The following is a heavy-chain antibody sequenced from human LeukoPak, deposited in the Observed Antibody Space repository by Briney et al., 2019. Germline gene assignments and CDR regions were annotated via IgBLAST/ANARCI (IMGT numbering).Heavy chain of an antibody. CDR2: IYYSGST. CDR3: ARGPPYSSGWYRGGNFDY. J-gene: IGHJ4*02. V-gene: IGHV4-39*01. Sequence: SETLSLACTVSGGSISSSSYYWGWIRQPPGKGLEWIGSIYYSGSTYYNPSLKSRVTISVDTSKNQFSLKLSSVTAADTAVYYCARGPPYSSGWYRGGNFDYWGQGTLVTVSS. D-gene: IGHD6-19*01. CDR1: GGSISSSSYY.